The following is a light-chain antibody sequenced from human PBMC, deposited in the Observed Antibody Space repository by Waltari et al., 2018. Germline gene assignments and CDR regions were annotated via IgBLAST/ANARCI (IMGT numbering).Light chain of an antibody. J-gene: IGLJ1*01. CDR1: RSNIGSNA. CDR2: TND. CDR3: AAWDDSLSGFV. V-gene: IGLV1-44*01. Sequence: QSVLTQPPSASGTPGQRVTISCSGSRSNIGSNAVNWYQQVPGTAPKLLIYTNDQRPSGVPDRFSGSKSGTSASLASSGLQSEDEAGYYCAAWDDSLSGFVFGTGTKVTVL.